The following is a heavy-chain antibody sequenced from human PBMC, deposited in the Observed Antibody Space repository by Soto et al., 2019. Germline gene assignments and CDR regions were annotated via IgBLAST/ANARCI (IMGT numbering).Heavy chain of an antibody. D-gene: IGHD3-16*01. Sequence: EVQLVEYGGGLVKPGGSLRLSCAASGFIFSNAWMSWVRQAPGKGLEWVGRIKSRADGGTADHAAPVKGRFAISRDDSKNTLYLQMNSLKTEDTAVYYCATLGGNLGAFDYWGQQTLVTVSS. CDR2: IKSRADGGTA. CDR3: ATLGGNLGAFDY. V-gene: IGHV3-15*01. CDR1: GFIFSNAW. J-gene: IGHJ4*02.